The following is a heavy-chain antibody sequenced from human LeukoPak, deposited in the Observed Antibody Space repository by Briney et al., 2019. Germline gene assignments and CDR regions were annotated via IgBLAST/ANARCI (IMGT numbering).Heavy chain of an antibody. CDR3: AKDGYGVFDY. D-gene: IGHD5-18*01. CDR2: LDGGGGST. CDR1: GFTFSSYS. J-gene: IGHJ4*02. V-gene: IGHV3-23*01. Sequence: GGSLRLSCAASGFTFSSYSMNWVRQPPGKGLEWVSTLDGGGGSTYYADSVKGRFTISRDNSKNTLYLQMNSLRAEDTAVYYCAKDGYGVFDYWGQGTLVTVSS.